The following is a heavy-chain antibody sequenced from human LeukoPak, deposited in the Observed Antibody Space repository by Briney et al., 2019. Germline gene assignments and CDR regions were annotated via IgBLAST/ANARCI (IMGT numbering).Heavy chain of an antibody. CDR1: GFTFSSYA. CDR2: ISGSGGST. D-gene: IGHD3-3*01. V-gene: IGHV3-23*01. J-gene: IGHJ4*02. Sequence: GGSLRLSCAASGFTFSSYAMSWVRQAPGKGLEWVSVISGSGGSTYYAGSVKGRFTISRDNSKNTLYLQMNSLRAEDTAVYYCAKTPNYDFWSGYFGAPSINFDYWGQGTLVTVSS. CDR3: AKTPNYDFWSGYFGAPSINFDY.